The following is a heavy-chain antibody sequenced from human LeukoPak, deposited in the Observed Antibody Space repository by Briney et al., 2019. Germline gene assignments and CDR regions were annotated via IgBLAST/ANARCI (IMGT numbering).Heavy chain of an antibody. V-gene: IGHV1-8*01. CDR1: GYTFTSYD. J-gene: IGHJ4*02. D-gene: IGHD6-13*01. Sequence: ASVKVSCKASGYTFTSYDINWVRQATGQGLEWMGWMNPNSGNTGYAQKFQGRVTMTRNTSISTAYMELSSLRSEDTAVYYCARAVYHIAAAEDYWGQGTLVTVSP. CDR3: ARAVYHIAAAEDY. CDR2: MNPNSGNT.